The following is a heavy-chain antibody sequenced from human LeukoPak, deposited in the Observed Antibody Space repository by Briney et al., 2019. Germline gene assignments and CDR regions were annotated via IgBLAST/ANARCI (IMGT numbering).Heavy chain of an antibody. V-gene: IGHV3-30*18. CDR1: GFTFSSYG. Sequence: PGRSLRLSCAASGFTFSSYGMHWVRRAPGKGLEWVAVISYDGSNKYYADSVKGRFTISRDNSKNTLYLQMNSLRAEDTAVYYCAKDLTGMVRGEGAFDYWGQGTLVTVSS. J-gene: IGHJ4*02. CDR3: AKDLTGMVRGEGAFDY. D-gene: IGHD3-10*01. CDR2: ISYDGSNK.